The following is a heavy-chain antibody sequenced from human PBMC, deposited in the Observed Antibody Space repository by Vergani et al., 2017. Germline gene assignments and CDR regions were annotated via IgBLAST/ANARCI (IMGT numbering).Heavy chain of an antibody. D-gene: IGHD3-9*01. CDR2: ISSSSSYI. Sequence: EVQLVESGGGLVKPGGSLRLSCAASGFTFSSYSMNWVRQAPGKGLEWVSSISSSSSYIYYADSVKGRFTISRDNAKNSLYLQMNSLRTEDTAVFYCARRYFDFLEYYYCMDGWGQGTTVTVSS. V-gene: IGHV3-21*01. CDR3: ARRYFDFLEYYYCMDG. CDR1: GFTFSSYS. J-gene: IGHJ6*02.